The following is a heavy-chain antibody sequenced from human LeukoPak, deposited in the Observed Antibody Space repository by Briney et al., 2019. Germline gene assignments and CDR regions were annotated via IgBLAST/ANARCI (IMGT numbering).Heavy chain of an antibody. CDR2: IYYSGST. CDR3: ARDSLHSKTCYYGSGSIDAFDI. D-gene: IGHD3-10*01. V-gene: IGHV4-31*03. Sequence: PSETLSLTCTVSGGSISSGGYYWSWIRQHPGKGLEWIGYIYYSGSTYYNPSLKSRVTISVDTSKNQFSLKLSSVTAADAAVYYCARDSLHSKTCYYGSGSIDAFDIWGQGTMVTVSS. J-gene: IGHJ3*02. CDR1: GGSISSGGYY.